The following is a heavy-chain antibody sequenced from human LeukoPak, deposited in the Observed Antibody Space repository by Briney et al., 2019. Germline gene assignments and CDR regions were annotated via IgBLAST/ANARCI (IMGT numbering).Heavy chain of an antibody. V-gene: IGHV3-23*01. J-gene: IGHJ4*02. CDR1: GFTFSCYA. CDR2: ISGSGGRT. Sequence: GGSLRLSCAASGFTFSCYAMSWVRQAPGKGLEWVSVISGSGGRTDYAASVEGRFTISRDNSKGTLYLQMNSLRAEDTAIYYCAKEADISGWYVDHWGQGTLVTVSP. D-gene: IGHD6-19*01. CDR3: AKEADISGWYVDH.